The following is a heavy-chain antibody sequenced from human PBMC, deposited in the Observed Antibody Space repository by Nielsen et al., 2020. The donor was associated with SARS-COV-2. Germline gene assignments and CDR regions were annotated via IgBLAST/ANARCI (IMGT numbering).Heavy chain of an antibody. CDR3: ARDHLLLHQGWFDP. Sequence: GESLKISCGASGFTVSSNYMSWVRQAPGKGLEWVSVIYSGGSTYYADSVKGRFTISRDNSKNTLYLQMNSLRAEDTAVYYCARDHLLLHQGWFDPWGQGTLVTVSS. J-gene: IGHJ5*02. CDR2: IYSGGST. CDR1: GFTVSSNY. D-gene: IGHD2-15*01. V-gene: IGHV3-53*01.